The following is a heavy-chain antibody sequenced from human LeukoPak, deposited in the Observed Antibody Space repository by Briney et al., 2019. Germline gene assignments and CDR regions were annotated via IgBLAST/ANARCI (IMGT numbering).Heavy chain of an antibody. J-gene: IGHJ4*02. CDR2: IIPIFGTA. Sequence: ASVKVSCKASGGTFSSYAISWVRQAPGQGLEWMGGIIPIFGTANYAQKFQGRVTITADESTSTAYMELSSLRSDDTAVYYCARRNPYYYDSSGYCDYWGQGTLVTVSS. V-gene: IGHV1-69*13. D-gene: IGHD3-22*01. CDR1: GGTFSSYA. CDR3: ARRNPYYYDSSGYCDY.